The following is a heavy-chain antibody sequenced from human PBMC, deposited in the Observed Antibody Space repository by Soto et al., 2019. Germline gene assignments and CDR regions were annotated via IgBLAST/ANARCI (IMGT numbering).Heavy chain of an antibody. V-gene: IGHV1-2*02. CDR3: AREGIEARIPSD. Sequence: GASVKVSCKASGYTFTGFFLHWVRQAPGQGLEWLGWTNPNTGGTNYAQDFQGRITMTRDTSISTAYLELTSLRSDDTAVYYCAREGIEARIPSDWGQGTLVTVSS. J-gene: IGHJ4*02. D-gene: IGHD6-6*01. CDR1: GYTFTGFF. CDR2: TNPNTGGT.